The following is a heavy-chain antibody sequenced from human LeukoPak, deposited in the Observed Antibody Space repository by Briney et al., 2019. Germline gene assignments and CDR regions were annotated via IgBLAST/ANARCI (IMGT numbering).Heavy chain of an antibody. CDR1: GFTFSSYA. D-gene: IGHD6-13*01. J-gene: IGHJ4*02. V-gene: IGHV3-23*01. CDR3: VKVTAAGFVDH. Sequence: GGSLRLSCAASGFTFSSYAMSWVRQAPGKGLEWVSAISGRGTTIYYADSVKGRFTISRDNAKNSLYLQMNSLGAEDTAFYYCVKVTAAGFVDHWGQGTLVTVSS. CDR2: ISGRGTTI.